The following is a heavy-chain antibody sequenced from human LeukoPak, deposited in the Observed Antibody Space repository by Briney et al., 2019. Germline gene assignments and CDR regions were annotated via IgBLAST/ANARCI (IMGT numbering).Heavy chain of an antibody. Sequence: ASVKVSCKTSGFSFTDYYIHWVRQAPGQGLEWMGWINTKSGRTSSARKFQGRVTMTRDPSITTVYMDMAWLTSDDTAIYFCAGADFFDAGPYLIGPWGQGTLVTVSS. CDR2: INTKSGRT. J-gene: IGHJ5*02. D-gene: IGHD3-3*01. V-gene: IGHV1-2*02. CDR3: AGADFFDAGPYLIGP. CDR1: GFSFTDYY.